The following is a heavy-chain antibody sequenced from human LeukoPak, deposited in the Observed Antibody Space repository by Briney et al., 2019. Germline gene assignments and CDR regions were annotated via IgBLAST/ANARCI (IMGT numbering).Heavy chain of an antibody. CDR3: ARAGFGSSWARHFDY. CDR1: GGSISSYD. CDR2: IYYSGST. D-gene: IGHD6-13*01. J-gene: IGHJ4*02. V-gene: IGHV4-59*01. Sequence: PSETLSLTCTVSGGSISSYDWSWIRQPPGKGLEWIGYIYYSGSTNYNPSLKSRVTISVDTSKNQFSLKLSSVTAADTAVYYCARAGFGSSWARHFDYWGQGTLVTVSS.